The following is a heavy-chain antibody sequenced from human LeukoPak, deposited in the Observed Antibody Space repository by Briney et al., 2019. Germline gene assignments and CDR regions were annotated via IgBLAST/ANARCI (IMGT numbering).Heavy chain of an antibody. CDR1: GYTFTSYY. CDR2: INPSGGST. V-gene: IGHV1-46*01. J-gene: IGHJ4*02. Sequence: ASVTVSCKASGYTFTSYYMHWVRQAPGQGLEWMGIINPSGGSTSYAQKFQGRVTMTRDTSTSTVYMELSSLRSEDTAVYYCARGKGTYESSGYYYFVGNYWGQGTLVTVSS. D-gene: IGHD3-22*01. CDR3: ARGKGTYESSGYYYFVGNY.